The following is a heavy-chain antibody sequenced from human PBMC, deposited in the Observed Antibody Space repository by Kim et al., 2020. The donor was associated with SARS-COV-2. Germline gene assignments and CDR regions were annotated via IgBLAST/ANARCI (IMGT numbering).Heavy chain of an antibody. V-gene: IGHV3-30*18. CDR1: GFTFSSYG. CDR2: ISYDGSNK. J-gene: IGHJ4*01. Sequence: GGSLRLSCAASGFTFSSYGMHWVRQAPGKGLEGVAGISYDGSNKYYADTVEGRFTISRYNSKNKLYQQMNSLGAEDTAVDDCAKSVCDYGSWSYTYFVY. CDR3: AKSVCDYGSWSYTYFVY. D-gene: IGHD3-10*01.